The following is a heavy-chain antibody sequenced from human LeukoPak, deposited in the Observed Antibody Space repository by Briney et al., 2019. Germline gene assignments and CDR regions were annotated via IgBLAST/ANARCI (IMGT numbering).Heavy chain of an antibody. CDR3: AKTGSSDWYFDY. V-gene: IGHV3-23*01. CDR1: GFTFSSYA. CDR2: ISASGGGT. Sequence: PGGSLRLSCAASGFTFSSYAMNWVRQAPGKGLEWVSVISASGGGTTYADSVKGRFTISRDNSKNTLYLQMNSLRAEDTAVYYCAKTGSSDWYFDYWGQGTLVTVSS. D-gene: IGHD6-19*01. J-gene: IGHJ4*02.